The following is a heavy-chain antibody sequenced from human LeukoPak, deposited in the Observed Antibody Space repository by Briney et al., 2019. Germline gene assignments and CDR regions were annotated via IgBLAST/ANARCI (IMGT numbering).Heavy chain of an antibody. CDR2: ISSAGLTI. V-gene: IGHV3-48*03. J-gene: IGHJ4*02. D-gene: IGHD2-2*03. CDR1: GFTFSSFE. Sequence: GGSLRLSCAASGFTFSSFEMNCVRQAPGKRLEWLSYISSAGLTIYYADSVKGRFTISRDNSKNTLYLQMNSLRAEDTAVYYCARHGYCSGTTCYQDYWGPGTLVTVSS. CDR3: ARHGYCSGTTCYQDY.